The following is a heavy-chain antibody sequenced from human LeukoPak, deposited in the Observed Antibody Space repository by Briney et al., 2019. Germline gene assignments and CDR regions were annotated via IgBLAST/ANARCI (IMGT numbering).Heavy chain of an antibody. J-gene: IGHJ4*02. V-gene: IGHV4-59*01. CDR1: GGSISSYY. Sequence: SETLSLTCTVSGGSISSYYWSWIRQPPGKGLEWIGYIYYSGSTNYNPSLKSRVTISVDTSKNQFSLKLSSVTAADTAVYYCARHTTMVVGLIDYWGQGTLVTVSS. D-gene: IGHD5-18*01. CDR2: IYYSGST. CDR3: ARHTTMVVGLIDY.